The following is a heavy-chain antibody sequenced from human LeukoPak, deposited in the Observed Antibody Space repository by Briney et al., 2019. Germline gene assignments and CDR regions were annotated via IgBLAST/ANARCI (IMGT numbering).Heavy chain of an antibody. Sequence: GASVKVSCKASGYTFTSYYMHWVRQAPGQGLEWMGWINPNSGGTNYAQKFQGRVTMTRDTSISTAYMELSRLRSDDTAVYYCARDQEYSSSLADYWGHGTLVTVSS. D-gene: IGHD6-6*01. J-gene: IGHJ4*01. CDR2: INPNSGGT. CDR1: GYTFTSYY. CDR3: ARDQEYSSSLADY. V-gene: IGHV1-2*02.